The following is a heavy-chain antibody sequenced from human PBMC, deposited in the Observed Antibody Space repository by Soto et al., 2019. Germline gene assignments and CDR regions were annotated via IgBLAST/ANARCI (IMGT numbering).Heavy chain of an antibody. D-gene: IGHD3-10*01. CDR1: GGSISSGGYY. CDR3: ARLVLLWFGELPLYYFDY. J-gene: IGHJ4*02. CDR2: IYYSGST. V-gene: IGHV4-31*03. Sequence: PSETLSLTCTVSGGSISSGGYYWSWIRQHPGKGLEWIGYIYYSGSTYYNPSLKSRVTISVDTSKNQFSLKLSSVTAADTAVYYCARLVLLWFGELPLYYFDYWGQGTLVTVSS.